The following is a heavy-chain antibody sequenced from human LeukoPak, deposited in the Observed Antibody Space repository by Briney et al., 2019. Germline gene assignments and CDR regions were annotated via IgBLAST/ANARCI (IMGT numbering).Heavy chain of an antibody. Sequence: ASVKVSCKASGYTFTGYYMFWVRQAPGQGLEWMGWINPNSGATNYAQSFQGRVTMTRDTSIRTAYMELSRLRSDDTALYYCAREGYCSGTNCPVEYWGQGTLVTVSS. J-gene: IGHJ4*02. CDR3: AREGYCSGTNCPVEY. CDR2: INPNSGAT. D-gene: IGHD2-15*01. CDR1: GYTFTGYY. V-gene: IGHV1-2*02.